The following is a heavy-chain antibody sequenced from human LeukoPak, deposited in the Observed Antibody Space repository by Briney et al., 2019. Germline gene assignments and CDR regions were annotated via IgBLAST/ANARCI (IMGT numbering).Heavy chain of an antibody. D-gene: IGHD4-11*01. J-gene: IGHJ5*02. Sequence: GASVKVSCKASGYTFTSYDINWVRQAPGQGLEWMGWISAYNGNTNYAQKLQGRVTMTTDTSTSTAYMELRSLRSDDTAVYYCAGVTTGWFDPWGQGTLVTVSS. CDR2: ISAYNGNT. V-gene: IGHV1-18*01. CDR3: AGVTTGWFDP. CDR1: GYTFTSYD.